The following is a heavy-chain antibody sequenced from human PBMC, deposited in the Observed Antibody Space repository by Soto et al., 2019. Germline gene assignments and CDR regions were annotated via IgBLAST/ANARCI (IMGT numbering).Heavy chain of an antibody. J-gene: IGHJ6*02. Sequence: SETLSLTCTVSGGSISSYYWSWIRQPPGKGLEWIGYIYYSGSTNYNPSLKSRVTISVDTSKNQFSLKLSSVTAADTAVYYCATGYCTNGVCYTRTLSGMDVWGQGTTVTVSS. CDR1: GGSISSYY. CDR3: ATGYCTNGVCYTRTLSGMDV. D-gene: IGHD2-8*01. V-gene: IGHV4-59*12. CDR2: IYYSGST.